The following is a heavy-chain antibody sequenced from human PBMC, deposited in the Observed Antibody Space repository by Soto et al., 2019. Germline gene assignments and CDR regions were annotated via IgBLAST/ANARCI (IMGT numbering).Heavy chain of an antibody. D-gene: IGHD3-22*01. CDR2: INPNSGGT. CDR1: GYTFTGYY. J-gene: IGHJ3*02. Sequence: ASVKVSCKASGYTFTGYYMHWVRQAPGQGLEWMGWINPNSGGTNYAQKFQGRVTMTRDTSISTAYMELSRLRSDDTAVYYCARVRVLNYYDSSGLDAFDIWGQGTMVTVS. CDR3: ARVRVLNYYDSSGLDAFDI. V-gene: IGHV1-2*02.